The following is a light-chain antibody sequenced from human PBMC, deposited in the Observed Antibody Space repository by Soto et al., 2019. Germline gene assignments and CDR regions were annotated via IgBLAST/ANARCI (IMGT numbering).Light chain of an antibody. CDR3: STWDDSLNGWV. J-gene: IGLJ3*02. Sequence: QSVLTQPPSVSAAPGQRVSISCSGGSSNIGKNSVSWYQQLPATAPKLLIYNNDRRPSGVPDRFSGSKSGTSASLAISGLQSEDEADYFCSTWDDSLNGWVFGGGTKVTVL. CDR2: NND. V-gene: IGLV1-44*01. CDR1: SSNIGKNS.